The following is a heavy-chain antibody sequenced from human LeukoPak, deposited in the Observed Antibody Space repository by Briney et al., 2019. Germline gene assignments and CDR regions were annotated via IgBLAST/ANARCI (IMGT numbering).Heavy chain of an antibody. Sequence: GGSLRLSCAASGFTFSSYAMHWVRQAPGKGLEWVASIWYDGSNKYHGDSVKGRFTISRDNSKNTLDLQMNSLRFADTAVYYCDEGSELGNHDEFEYWGQGHRATVSS. CDR3: DEGSELGNHDEFEY. D-gene: IGHD1-14*01. CDR2: IWYDGSNK. CDR1: GFTFSSYA. V-gene: IGHV3-33*08. J-gene: IGHJ4*02.